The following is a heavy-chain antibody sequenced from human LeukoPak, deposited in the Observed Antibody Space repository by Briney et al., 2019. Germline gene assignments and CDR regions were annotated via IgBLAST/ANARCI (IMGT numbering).Heavy chain of an antibody. V-gene: IGHV3-23*01. CDR2: ISDSGGNQ. Sequence: GRSLRLSCAASGFTFRNSAMSWVRQAPGKGPEWVSAISDSGGNQYYSDSVKGRFTISRDNSKNTLYLQMNILRGDDTAVYYCAKDRLVHDSWGQGTLVTVSS. CDR3: AKDRLVHDS. D-gene: IGHD6-13*01. CDR1: GFTFRNSA. J-gene: IGHJ4*02.